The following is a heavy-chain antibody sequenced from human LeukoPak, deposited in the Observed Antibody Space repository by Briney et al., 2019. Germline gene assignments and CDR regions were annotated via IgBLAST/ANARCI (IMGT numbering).Heavy chain of an antibody. Sequence: SETLSLTCAVYGGSFSGYYWSWIRQPPGKGLEWIGEINHSGGTNYNPSLKSRVTISVDTSKNQFSLKLSSVTAADTAVYYCARGRSMRFDPWGQGTLVTVSS. V-gene: IGHV4-34*01. CDR3: ARGRSMRFDP. CDR1: GGSFSGYY. J-gene: IGHJ5*02. D-gene: IGHD2-8*01. CDR2: INHSGGT.